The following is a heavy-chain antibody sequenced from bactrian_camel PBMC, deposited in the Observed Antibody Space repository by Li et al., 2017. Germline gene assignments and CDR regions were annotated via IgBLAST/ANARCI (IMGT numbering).Heavy chain of an antibody. CDR2: ISTGGLIP. D-gene: IGHD5*01. J-gene: IGHJ4*01. V-gene: IGHV3S40*01. Sequence: VQLVESGGGSAQAGGSLRLSCVASGNTGRSTYMAWFRQAPGKEREGVAAISTGGLIPAYADSVKGRFTISQDNANRILYLQMSSLTPEDTAEYNCAADPPFRVIPGAVGQGTQVTVS. CDR1: GNTGRSTY.